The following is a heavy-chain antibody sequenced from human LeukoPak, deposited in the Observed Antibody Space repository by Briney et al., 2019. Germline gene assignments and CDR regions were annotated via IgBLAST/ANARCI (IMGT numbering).Heavy chain of an antibody. Sequence: SETLSLTCTVSGYSISSGYYWGWIRQPPGKGLEWIGSIYHSGSTYYNPSLKSRVTISVDTSKNQFSLKLSSVTAADTAVYYCARDRGVAAAGPGDYWGQGTLVTVSS. J-gene: IGHJ4*02. CDR2: IYHSGST. CDR1: GYSISSGYY. CDR3: ARDRGVAAAGPGDY. V-gene: IGHV4-38-2*02. D-gene: IGHD6-13*01.